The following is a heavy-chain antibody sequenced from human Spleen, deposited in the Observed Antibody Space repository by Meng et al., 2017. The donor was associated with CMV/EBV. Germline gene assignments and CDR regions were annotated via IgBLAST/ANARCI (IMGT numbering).Heavy chain of an antibody. CDR3: ARADVVVPAATGDY. V-gene: IGHV1-2*02. J-gene: IGHJ4*02. CDR1: EYTFIDHH. D-gene: IGHD2-2*01. Sequence: ASVKVSCKASEYTFIDHHMHWVRQAPGQGLEWMGWINPYSGDTKYAQKFQGRVTLSRDTSISTAYMELSRLRSDDTAVYYCARADVVVPAATGDYWGQGTLVTVSS. CDR2: INPYSGDT.